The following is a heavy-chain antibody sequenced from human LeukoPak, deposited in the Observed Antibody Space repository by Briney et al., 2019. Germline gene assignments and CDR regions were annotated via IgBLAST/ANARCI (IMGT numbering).Heavy chain of an antibody. V-gene: IGHV1-2*02. D-gene: IGHD6-25*01. Sequence: ASVKVSCKASGYTFTGYYMHWVRQAPGQGLEWMEWINTNSGGTNYAQKFQGRVTMTRDTSISTAYMELSRLRSDDTAVYYCARDAAYYGMDVWGQGTTVTVSS. CDR1: GYTFTGYY. CDR2: INTNSGGT. CDR3: ARDAAYYGMDV. J-gene: IGHJ6*02.